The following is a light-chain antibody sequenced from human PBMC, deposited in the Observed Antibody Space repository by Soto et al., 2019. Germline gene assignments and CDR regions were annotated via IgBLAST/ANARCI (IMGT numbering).Light chain of an antibody. CDR3: QQSYSTPYT. J-gene: IGKJ2*01. CDR2: AAS. CDR1: QSISSY. Sequence: DIQMTQSPSSLSASVGDRVTITCRASQSISSYLNWYQQKPGKAPKLLIYAASSLQSGVPSRFSGSGSGTDFTLNISSLQPEDFATYYCQQSYSTPYTFGQGTKLDIK. V-gene: IGKV1-39*01.